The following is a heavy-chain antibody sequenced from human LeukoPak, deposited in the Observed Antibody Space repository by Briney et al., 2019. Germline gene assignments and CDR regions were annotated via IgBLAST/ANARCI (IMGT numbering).Heavy chain of an antibody. CDR2: IYYSGST. CDR3: ARQGYWSGYFVFDY. Sequence: SETLSLTCTVSGGSITTSSYYWSWIRQPPGKGLEWIGYIYYSGSTNYNPSLESRVTMSVDTSKNQFSLKLSSVTAADTAVYYCARQGYWSGYFVFDYWGQGTLVTVSS. D-gene: IGHD3-3*01. CDR1: GGSITTSSYY. J-gene: IGHJ4*02. V-gene: IGHV4-61*05.